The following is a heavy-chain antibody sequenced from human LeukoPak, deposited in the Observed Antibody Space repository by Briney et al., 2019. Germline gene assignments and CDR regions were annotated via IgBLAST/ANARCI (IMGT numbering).Heavy chain of an antibody. CDR2: INPSGSP. D-gene: IGHD2/OR15-2a*01. CDR3: ASVRHDPLEYYYYIDV. J-gene: IGHJ6*03. CDR1: GDSLSRYY. Sequence: SETLSLTCAVYGDSLSRYYWTWIRQPPGKGLDWLGGINPSGSPDYNPSLKSRATISLDTSKNQFSLRLASVTAADTALYYCASVRHDPLEYYYYIDVWATGTTVTVSS. V-gene: IGHV4-34*01.